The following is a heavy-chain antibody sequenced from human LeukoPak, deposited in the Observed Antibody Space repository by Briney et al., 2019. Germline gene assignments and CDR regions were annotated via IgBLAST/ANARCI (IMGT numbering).Heavy chain of an antibody. CDR2: INPNSGGT. CDR3: TYYYGSGSYVAFDI. CDR1: GYTFTGYY. J-gene: IGHJ3*02. V-gene: IGHV1-2*02. Sequence: ASVKVSCKASGYTFTGYYMHWVRQAPGQGLEWMGWINPNSGGTNYAQKFQGRATMTRDTSISTAYMELSRLRSDDTAVYYCTYYYGSGSYVAFDIWGQGTMVTVSS. D-gene: IGHD3-10*01.